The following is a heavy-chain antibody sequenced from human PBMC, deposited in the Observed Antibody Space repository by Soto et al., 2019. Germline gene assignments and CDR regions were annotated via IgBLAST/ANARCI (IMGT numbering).Heavy chain of an antibody. D-gene: IGHD6-19*01. CDR2: IYTSAST. J-gene: IGHJ4*02. CDR3: ARDLTDSSGWYGGLDYYFDY. Sequence: SETLSLTCTVSGGSISSYYWSWIRQPAGKGLEWIGRIYTSASTNYNPSFKSRVTMSVDTSKNQFSLKLSSVTAADTAVYYCARDLTDSSGWYGGLDYYFDYWGQGTLVTVSS. V-gene: IGHV4-4*07. CDR1: GGSISSYY.